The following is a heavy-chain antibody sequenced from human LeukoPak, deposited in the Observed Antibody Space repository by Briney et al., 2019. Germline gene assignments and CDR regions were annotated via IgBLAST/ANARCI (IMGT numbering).Heavy chain of an antibody. V-gene: IGHV1-69*13. Sequence: ASVKVSCTASGGTFSSYAISWVRQAPGQGLEWMGGIIPIFGTANYAQKFQGRVTITADESTSTAYMELSSLRSEDTAVYYCARGLRFLEWLFFYWGQGTLVTVSS. J-gene: IGHJ4*02. CDR3: ARGLRFLEWLFFY. CDR2: IIPIFGTA. D-gene: IGHD3-3*01. CDR1: GGTFSSYA.